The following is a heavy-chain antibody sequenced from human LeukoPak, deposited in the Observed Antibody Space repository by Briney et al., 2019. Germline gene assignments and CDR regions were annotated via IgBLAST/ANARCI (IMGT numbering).Heavy chain of an antibody. D-gene: IGHD3-3*01. V-gene: IGHV4-31*03. J-gene: IGHJ5*02. CDR1: GGSLSSGGYY. CDR2: IYYSGTT. Sequence: PSQTLSLICTVSGGSLSSGGYYWSWLRQHPGKGLEWSGYIYYSGTTYSNPSLNRRVTISVEPSKNKFSRKLSSVTVADTAVYYCARASRTIFGVVSSIDPGGQGTLLPVS. CDR3: ARASRTIFGVVSSIDP.